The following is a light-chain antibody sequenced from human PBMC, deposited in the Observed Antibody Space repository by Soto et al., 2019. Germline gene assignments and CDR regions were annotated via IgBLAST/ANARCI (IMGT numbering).Light chain of an antibody. V-gene: IGKV1-39*01. CDR1: QSISNY. Sequence: DVQMTQSPSSLSVSVGDRVTITCRASQSISNYVNWYQQEPGREPKLLVYAASSFQSAVPSRFSVSGSGTDFTLTISSLQPEDIATYYCHQGYSSPHTFGQGTKLEIK. J-gene: IGKJ2*01. CDR2: AAS. CDR3: HQGYSSPHT.